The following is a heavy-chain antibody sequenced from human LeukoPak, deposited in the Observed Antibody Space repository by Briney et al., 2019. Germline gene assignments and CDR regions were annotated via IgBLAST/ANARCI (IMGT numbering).Heavy chain of an antibody. V-gene: IGHV3-23*01. CDR3: AKNRGFYYYYAMDV. J-gene: IGHJ6*02. Sequence: PGGSLRLSCAASGFTFSSYAMSWVREAPGEGLEWVSGVSGSGGSTYYAGSVKGRFTISRDNTKNTLYLQMNSLRAEDTAVYYCAKNRGFYYYYAMDVWGQGTTVTVSS. CDR1: GFTFSSYA. D-gene: IGHD3-10*01. CDR2: VSGSGGST.